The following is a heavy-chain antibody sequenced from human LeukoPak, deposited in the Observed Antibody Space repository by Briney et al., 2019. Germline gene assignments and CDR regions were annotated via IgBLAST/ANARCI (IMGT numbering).Heavy chain of an antibody. Sequence: ASVKVSCKTSGYTFTNYDIYWVRQAPGQGLECMGWISGYTGDTKYAQILQGRFTVTTDTSTSTAYMELRSLTYDDTAAYYCARAGYCGDGGCRGGSAFDVWGQGTMVTVSS. V-gene: IGHV1-18*01. CDR1: GYTFTNYD. CDR3: ARAGYCGDGGCRGGSAFDV. CDR2: ISGYTGDT. D-gene: IGHD2-15*01. J-gene: IGHJ3*01.